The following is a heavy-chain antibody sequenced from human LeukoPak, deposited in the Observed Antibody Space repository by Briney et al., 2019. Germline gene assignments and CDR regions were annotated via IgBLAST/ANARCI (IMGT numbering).Heavy chain of an antibody. CDR3: ARLRAVARGGRPWDY. D-gene: IGHD6-19*01. CDR2: IYYSGST. J-gene: IGHJ4*02. V-gene: IGHV4-39*01. Sequence: SETLSLTCTVSGGSISSSVYYWGWIRQPPGKGLEWIGSIYYSGSTYYNPSLKSRVTISVDTSKNQFSLKLSSVTAADTAVYYCARLRAVARGGRPWDYWGQGTLVTVSS. CDR1: GGSISSSVYY.